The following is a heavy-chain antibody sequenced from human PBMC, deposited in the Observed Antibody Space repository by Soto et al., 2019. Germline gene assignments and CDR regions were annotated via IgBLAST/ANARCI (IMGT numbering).Heavy chain of an antibody. CDR2: TYPDDSDI. D-gene: IGHD3-22*01. Sequence: GESLKISCKASGYSFSFYWIGWVRQMPGKGLEWMAITYPDDSDIRYSPSFEAHVTISADKSTSTAFLQWSSLKASDTAMYYCATAYVYDFENSNYYRDAFDIWGQGTLVTV. J-gene: IGHJ3*02. CDR3: ATAYVYDFENSNYYRDAFDI. V-gene: IGHV5-51*01. CDR1: GYSFSFYW.